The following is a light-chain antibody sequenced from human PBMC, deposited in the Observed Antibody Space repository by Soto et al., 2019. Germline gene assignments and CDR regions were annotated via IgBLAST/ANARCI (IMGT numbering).Light chain of an antibody. CDR2: LNSDGSH. Sequence: QSVLTQSPSASASLGASVKLTCTLSSGHSNYAIAWHQQQPEKGPRYLMKLNSDGSHTKGDGIPDRFSGSSSGAERYLTISSLQSEDEADYYCLTWGTGIWVFGGGTKVTVL. CDR1: SGHSNYA. V-gene: IGLV4-69*01. J-gene: IGLJ3*02. CDR3: LTWGTGIWV.